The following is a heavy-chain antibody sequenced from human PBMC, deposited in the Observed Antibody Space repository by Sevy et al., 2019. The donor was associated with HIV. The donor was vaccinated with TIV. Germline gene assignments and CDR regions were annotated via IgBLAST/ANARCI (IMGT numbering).Heavy chain of an antibody. CDR2: MSPGDSDP. CDR3: ARLDSYSIGWSPRYYFDY. J-gene: IGHJ4*02. D-gene: IGHD6-19*01. Sequence: GESLKISCKGSAYTFTTHWIGWVRQMPGKGLEWMGIMSPGDSDPRYSPSFQGQVTMSVDKSLSTAYLQWHSLETSDTAIYYCARLDSYSIGWSPRYYFDYWGQGTLVTVSS. V-gene: IGHV5-51*01. CDR1: AYTFTTHW.